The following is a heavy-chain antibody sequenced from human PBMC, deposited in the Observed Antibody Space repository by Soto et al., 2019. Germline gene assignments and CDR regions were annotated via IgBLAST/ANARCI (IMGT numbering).Heavy chain of an antibody. CDR1: GFTFSSYG. V-gene: IGHV3-30*18. Sequence: QVQLVESGGGVVQPGRSLRLSCAASGFTFSSYGLHWVRQAPGKGLEWVAIIPYDGSNKYFADSVTGRFTISRDTSKTTLYLQINSLRPEDPALYYCAKPSGSWPYYFEYCGQGTLVAVAS. J-gene: IGHJ4*02. CDR2: IPYDGSNK. CDR3: AKPSGSWPYYFEY. D-gene: IGHD6-13*01.